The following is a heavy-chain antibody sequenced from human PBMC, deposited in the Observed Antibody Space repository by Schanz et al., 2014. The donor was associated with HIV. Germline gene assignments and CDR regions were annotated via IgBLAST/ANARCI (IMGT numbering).Heavy chain of an antibody. CDR1: GFTFSNYA. CDR2: ISDTGVRT. D-gene: IGHD2-2*01. CDR3: AKDMGGVVPAAPFYYYGMDV. V-gene: IGHV3-23*01. Sequence: EVQLLESGGGLVQPGGSLRLSCEASGFTFSNYAMSWVRQAPGKGLEWVSGISDTGVRTNYADSVKGRLTISRDNSENTLYLQMNSLRAEDTALYYCAKDMGGVVPAAPFYYYGMDVWGQGTTVTVSS. J-gene: IGHJ6*02.